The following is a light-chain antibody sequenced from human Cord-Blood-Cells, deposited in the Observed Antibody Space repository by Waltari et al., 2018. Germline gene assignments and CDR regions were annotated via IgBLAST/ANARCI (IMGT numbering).Light chain of an antibody. CDR3: QQYNSYPLT. CDR2: KAS. Sequence: DIQMTQSPSTLSAFVGDRVTITCRASQSISSWLAWYKQKPGKAPKLLIYKASSLESGVPSRFSGSGSGTEFTLTISSLQPDDFATYYCQQYNSYPLTFGGGTKVEIK. V-gene: IGKV1-5*03. J-gene: IGKJ4*01. CDR1: QSISSW.